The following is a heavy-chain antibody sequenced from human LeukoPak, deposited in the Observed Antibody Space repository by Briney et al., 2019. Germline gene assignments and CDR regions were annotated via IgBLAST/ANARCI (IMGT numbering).Heavy chain of an antibody. CDR1: GYTFTGYY. Sequence: ASVKVSCKASGYTFTGYYVHWVRQAPGQGLQWMGYLNPKTGDTKYAQKLQGRVTMTRDTSISTAYMELSRLRSDDTAVYYCARHYLFDYWGQGTLVTVSS. D-gene: IGHD3-10*01. CDR2: LNPKTGDT. V-gene: IGHV1-2*02. CDR3: ARHYLFDY. J-gene: IGHJ4*02.